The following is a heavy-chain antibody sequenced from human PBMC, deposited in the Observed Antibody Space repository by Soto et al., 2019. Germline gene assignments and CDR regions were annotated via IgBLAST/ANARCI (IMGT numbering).Heavy chain of an antibody. CDR2: IYYSGST. J-gene: IGHJ6*02. V-gene: IGHV4-39*01. D-gene: IGHD3-3*01. Sequence: SETLSLTCTVSGGSISSSSYYWGWIRQPPGKGLEWIGSIYYSGSTYYNPSLKSRVTISVDTSKNQFSLKLSSVTAADTAVYYCARHNSGGFWSGYSYYYGMHVWGQGTTVTVSS. CDR3: ARHNSGGFWSGYSYYYGMHV. CDR1: GGSISSSSYY.